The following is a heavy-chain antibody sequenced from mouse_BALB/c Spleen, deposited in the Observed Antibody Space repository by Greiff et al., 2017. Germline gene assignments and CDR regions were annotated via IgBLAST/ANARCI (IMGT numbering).Heavy chain of an antibody. CDR1: GYSFTGYY. J-gene: IGHJ3*01. CDR3: AREGYPWFAY. V-gene: IGHV1-31*01. Sequence: EVQLQQSGPELVKPGASVKISCKASGYSFTGYYMHWVKQSHVKSLEWIGRINPYNGATSYNQNFKDKASLTVDKSSSTAYMELHSLTSEDSAVYYCAREGYPWFAYWGQGTLVTVSA. CDR2: INPYNGAT.